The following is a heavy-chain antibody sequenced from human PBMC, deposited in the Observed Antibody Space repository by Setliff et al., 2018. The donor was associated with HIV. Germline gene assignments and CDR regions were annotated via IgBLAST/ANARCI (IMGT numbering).Heavy chain of an antibody. CDR1: GGTFSNYA. D-gene: IGHD3-22*01. J-gene: IGHJ4*02. CDR2: TIPFFGAP. Sequence: ASVKVSCKASGGTFSNYAISWVRQAPGQGLEWMGGTIPFFGAPNYAQNFQGRVTITADESTSTANMGLSSLRSEDTAVYFCALRGYYYDSSGYYCWGQGTVVTVSS. V-gene: IGHV1-69*13. CDR3: ALRGYYYDSSGYYC.